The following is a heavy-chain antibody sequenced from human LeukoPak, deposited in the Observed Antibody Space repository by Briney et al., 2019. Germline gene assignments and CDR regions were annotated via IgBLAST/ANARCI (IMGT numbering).Heavy chain of an antibody. CDR1: GFIFSSYW. CDR2: MKQDGIEK. Sequence: GGSLRLSCAASGFIFSSYWMSWVRQAAGNGLQWVANMKQDGIEKAYVESGNGRFTIPRHNTKNSLDLQMNSLRADDTGLDYVASTSSGWYFIAEYFQDWGPGTLVTVSS. D-gene: IGHD6-19*01. J-gene: IGHJ1*01. CDR3: ASTSSGWYFIAEYFQD. V-gene: IGHV3-7*01.